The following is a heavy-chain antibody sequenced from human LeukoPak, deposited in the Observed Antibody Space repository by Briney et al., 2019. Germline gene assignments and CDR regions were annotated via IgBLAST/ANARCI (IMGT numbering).Heavy chain of an antibody. V-gene: IGHV3-33*06. J-gene: IGHJ4*02. CDR3: AKDAQRGVDYSNSLEH. D-gene: IGHD4-11*01. CDR1: GFTFSHFG. CDR2: ICSTATTE. Sequence: PGTSLRLSCEASGFTFSHFGMRWVRQAPGKGLEWVADICSTATTEYYADSVKGRFTISRDNFTNTVSRQMDSLRVEETAVYSCAKDAQRGVDYSNSLEHWGQGSLVTVSS.